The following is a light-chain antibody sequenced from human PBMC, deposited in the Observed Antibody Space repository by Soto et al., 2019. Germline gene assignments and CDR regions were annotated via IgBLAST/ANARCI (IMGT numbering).Light chain of an antibody. J-gene: IGKJ2*01. CDR2: GAS. Sequence: ESMLTQSPGTLSLSPGERATLSCRASQSVSTRYLAWYQQKPGQAPRLLIYGASIRATGIPDRFSGSGSGTDFPLTISRLEPEDFAVYYCQQFGSSPPAFTFGPGTKLEI. V-gene: IGKV3-20*01. CDR1: QSVSTRY. CDR3: QQFGSSPPAFT.